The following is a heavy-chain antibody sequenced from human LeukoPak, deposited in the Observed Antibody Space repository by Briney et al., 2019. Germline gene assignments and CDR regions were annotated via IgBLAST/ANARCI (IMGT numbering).Heavy chain of an antibody. J-gene: IGHJ4*02. D-gene: IGHD6-13*01. CDR3: ARSAGGSSYYFDC. Sequence: GGSLRLSCAASGFTFSDYYMSWIRQAPGKGLEWVSYISSGSSFTDYADSVRGRFTISRDNAKNSLHLQIRSLRAEDTAVYYCARSAGGSSYYFDCWGQGTLVTVSS. CDR2: ISSGSSFT. CDR1: GFTFSDYY. V-gene: IGHV3-11*06.